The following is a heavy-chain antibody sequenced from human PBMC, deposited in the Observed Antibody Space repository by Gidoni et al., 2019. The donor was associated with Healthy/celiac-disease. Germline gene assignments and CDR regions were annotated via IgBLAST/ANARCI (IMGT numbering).Heavy chain of an antibody. CDR3: AHMPTTVTPDTWFDP. D-gene: IGHD4-4*01. CDR2: IYWDDDK. V-gene: IGHV2-5*02. CDR1: GFSLSTRGVG. J-gene: IGHJ5*02. Sequence: QSTLKESGHTLVKPTQTLTLTCTFSGFSLSTRGVGVGWIRQPPGQALEWLALIYWDDDKRYSPSLKSRLTITKDTSNNQVVLTMTNMYPVDTAPYSCAHMPTTVTPDTWFDPWGQVTLVTVSS.